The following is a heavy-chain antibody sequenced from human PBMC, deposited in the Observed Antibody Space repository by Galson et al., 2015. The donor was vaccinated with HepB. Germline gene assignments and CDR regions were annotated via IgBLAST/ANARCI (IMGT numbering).Heavy chain of an antibody. V-gene: IGHV4-34*01. Sequence: SETLSLTCAVYGGSFSGYYWSWIRQPPGKGLEWIGEINHSGSTNYNPSPKSRVTISVDTSKNQFSLKLSSVTAADTAVYYCARGVGGDYVNYFDYWGQGTLVTVSS. J-gene: IGHJ4*02. CDR1: GGSFSGYY. D-gene: IGHD4-17*01. CDR3: ARGVGGDYVNYFDY. CDR2: INHSGST.